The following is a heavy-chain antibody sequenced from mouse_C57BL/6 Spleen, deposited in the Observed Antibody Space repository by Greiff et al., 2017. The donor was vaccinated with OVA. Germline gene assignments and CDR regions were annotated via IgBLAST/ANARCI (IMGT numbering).Heavy chain of an antibody. J-gene: IGHJ2*01. Sequence: EVHLVESGGGLVKPGGSLKLSCAASGFTFSDYGMHWVRQAPEKGLEWVAYISSGSSTIYYADTVKGRCTITRDKAKNTRFLQMTSLRSEDTAMYYCASSYYYGSSHFDYWGQGTTLTVSS. V-gene: IGHV5-17*01. CDR3: ASSYYYGSSHFDY. CDR2: ISSGSSTI. CDR1: GFTFSDYG. D-gene: IGHD1-1*01.